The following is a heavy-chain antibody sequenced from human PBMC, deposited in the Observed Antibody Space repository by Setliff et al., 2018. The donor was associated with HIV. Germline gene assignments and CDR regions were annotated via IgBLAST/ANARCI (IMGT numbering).Heavy chain of an antibody. Sequence: PRLSCAASGFTFDDYAMHWVRQAPGKGLEWVSGISWNSGSIGYADSVKGRFTISRDNAKNSLYLQMNSLRAEDMALYYCAKAPGYSSGPTDYWGQGTLVTVSS. CDR2: ISWNSGSI. CDR3: AKAPGYSSGPTDY. D-gene: IGHD6-19*01. J-gene: IGHJ4*02. CDR1: GFTFDDYA. V-gene: IGHV3-9*03.